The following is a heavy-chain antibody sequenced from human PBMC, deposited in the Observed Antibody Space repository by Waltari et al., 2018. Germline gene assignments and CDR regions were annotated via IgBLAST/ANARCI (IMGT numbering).Heavy chain of an antibody. CDR3: ARGDYLVSFDY. CDR1: GLTCSSSS. CDR2: ISTSSSYI. Sequence: VQLAASGGGLVRPRGSLSLAREASGLTCSSSSTYRPRQAPGTGLKWFLSISTSSSYIYYADSVNGRFTISRDNSKNSLYLQINSLSAECTSVYYCARGDYLVSFDYWCQVTLVTVSS. D-gene: IGHD4-17*01. V-gene: IGHV3-21*02. J-gene: IGHJ4*02.